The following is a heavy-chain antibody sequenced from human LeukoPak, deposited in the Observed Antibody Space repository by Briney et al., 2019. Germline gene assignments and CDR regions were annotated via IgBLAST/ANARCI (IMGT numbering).Heavy chain of an antibody. CDR3: ARDPATVVVSPNWYFDL. J-gene: IGHJ2*01. V-gene: IGHV1-2*02. CDR1: GYTFTCYY. CDR2: INPNSGGT. D-gene: IGHD3-22*01. Sequence: GASVKVSCKASGYTFTCYYMHWVRQARGQGLEWMGWINPNSGGTNYAQKFQGRVTMTRDTSISTAYMELSRLRSDDTAVYYCARDPATVVVSPNWYFDLWGRGTLVTVSS.